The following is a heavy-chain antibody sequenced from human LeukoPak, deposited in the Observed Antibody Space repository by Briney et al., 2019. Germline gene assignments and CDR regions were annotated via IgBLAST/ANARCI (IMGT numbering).Heavy chain of an antibody. CDR1: GNTFTNNG. Sequence: ASVKVSCKASGNTFTNNGISWVRQAPGQGLEWMGWISAYNGNTNYAQKFQGRVTVTTDTSTSTAYMELRSLRSDDTAVYYCARSEGIVATTADYWGQGTLVTVSS. CDR2: ISAYNGNT. J-gene: IGHJ4*02. D-gene: IGHD5-12*01. CDR3: ARSEGIVATTADY. V-gene: IGHV1-18*01.